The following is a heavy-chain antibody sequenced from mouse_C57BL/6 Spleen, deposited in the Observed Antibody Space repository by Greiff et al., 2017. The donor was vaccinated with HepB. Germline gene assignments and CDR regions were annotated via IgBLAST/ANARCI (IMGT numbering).Heavy chain of an antibody. CDR2: ISDGGSYT. CDR3: ARAPYGYEGAWFAY. V-gene: IGHV5-4*01. J-gene: IGHJ3*01. Sequence: EVHLVESGGGLVKPGGSLKLSCAASGFTFSSYAMSWVRQTPEKRLEWVATISDGGSYTYYPDNVKGRFTISRDNAKNNLYLQMSHLKSEDTAMYYCARAPYGYEGAWFAYWGQGTLVTVSA. CDR1: GFTFSSYA. D-gene: IGHD2-2*01.